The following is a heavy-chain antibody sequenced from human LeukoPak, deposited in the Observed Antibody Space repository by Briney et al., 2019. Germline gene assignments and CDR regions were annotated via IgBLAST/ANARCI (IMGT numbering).Heavy chain of an antibody. CDR3: ARWFPGIAAAGPFSFDY. J-gene: IGHJ4*02. Sequence: ASVNVSCTASGYTFTSYYMHWVRQAPGQGLEWMGIINPSGGSTSYAQTFQGRVTITRDMSTSTVYMELSSLRSEDTAVYYCARWFPGIAAAGPFSFDYWGQGTLVTVSS. CDR1: GYTFTSYY. D-gene: IGHD6-13*01. CDR2: INPSGGST. V-gene: IGHV1-46*01.